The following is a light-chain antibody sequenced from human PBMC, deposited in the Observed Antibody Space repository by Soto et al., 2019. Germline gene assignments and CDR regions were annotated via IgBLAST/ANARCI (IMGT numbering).Light chain of an antibody. CDR2: GAS. CDR1: QSVGRNY. J-gene: IGKJ5*01. V-gene: IGKV3-20*01. CDR3: QQYAEAPIT. Sequence: EIVLTQSPGTLSLSPGEGATLSCRASQSVGRNYLAWFQQKPGQPPRLLISGASSRAAGIPDKFSGSGSGTDFTLTSSRLDPEDFAAYFCQQYAEAPITFGQGTRLEIK.